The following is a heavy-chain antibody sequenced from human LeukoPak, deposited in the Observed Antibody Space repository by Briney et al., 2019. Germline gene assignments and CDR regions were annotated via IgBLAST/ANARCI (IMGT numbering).Heavy chain of an antibody. Sequence: AAVKVSCKASGYTFPADYMYWVRQAPGQGLEWMGRINPNSGGTNYAQKFQGRVTLTTDTSISTAYMELSRLRSDDTAVYYCAREISMVRGVKKRFDPWGQGTLLTVSS. CDR2: INPNSGGT. D-gene: IGHD3-10*01. CDR1: GYTFPADY. V-gene: IGHV1-2*06. CDR3: AREISMVRGVKKRFDP. J-gene: IGHJ5*02.